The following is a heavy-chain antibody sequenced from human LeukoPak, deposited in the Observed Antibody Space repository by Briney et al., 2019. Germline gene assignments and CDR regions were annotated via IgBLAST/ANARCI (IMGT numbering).Heavy chain of an antibody. Sequence: PGGPLRLSCAASGFNFSNYWMSWVRQAPGKGLEWVASIKEDGSDKYYVDSVKGRFTISRDNAKNSLYLQMDSLRADDTAVYYCARDTYRFDDYWGQGTLVTVSS. J-gene: IGHJ4*02. CDR3: ARDTYRFDDY. CDR2: IKEDGSDK. CDR1: GFNFSNYW. V-gene: IGHV3-7*01.